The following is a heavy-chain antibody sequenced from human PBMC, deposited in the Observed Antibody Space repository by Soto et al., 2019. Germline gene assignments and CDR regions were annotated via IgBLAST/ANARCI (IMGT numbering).Heavy chain of an antibody. CDR1: GGTFSSYA. CDR3: TTEGIAAAGPLHPDY. J-gene: IGHJ4*02. CDR2: IIPMFGTT. V-gene: IGHV1-69*13. Sequence: SVKVSCTASGGTFSSYAINWVRQAPGQGLEWMGGIIPMFGTTNYAQKFQGRVTITADESTSTAYMELSSLRSEDTAVYYCTTEGIAAAGPLHPDYWGQGTLVTVSS. D-gene: IGHD6-13*01.